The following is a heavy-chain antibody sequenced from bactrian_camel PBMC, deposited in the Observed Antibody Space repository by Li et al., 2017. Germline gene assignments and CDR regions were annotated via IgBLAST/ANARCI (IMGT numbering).Heavy chain of an antibody. V-gene: IGHV3S7*01. CDR1: GFTFSTYA. J-gene: IGHJ7*01. Sequence: HVQLVESGGGLVQPGGSLRLSCVASGFTFSTYAMTWVRQAPGKGLEWVSSIYSDASVQYYADSVKARLAISADLASDTVNLQMNNLRADDTALYYCATEFPVDSDYVSVPLEYGMDYWGKGTQVTVS. CDR2: IYSDASVQ. D-gene: IGHD4*01.